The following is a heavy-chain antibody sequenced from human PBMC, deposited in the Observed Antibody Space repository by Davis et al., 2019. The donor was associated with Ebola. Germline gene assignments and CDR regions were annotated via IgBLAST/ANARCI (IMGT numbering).Heavy chain of an antibody. V-gene: IGHV3-74*01. D-gene: IGHD1-26*01. CDR2: INSDGSST. CDR3: AKDTSNIWFDI. CDR1: GFTFSSYW. J-gene: IGHJ3*02. Sequence: HTGGSLRLSCAASGFTFSSYWMHWVRHAPGKGLVWVSRINSDGSSTSYADSVKGRFTISRDNSKNTLYLQMNGLRVEDTAIYYCAKDTSNIWFDIWGQGTMVTVSS.